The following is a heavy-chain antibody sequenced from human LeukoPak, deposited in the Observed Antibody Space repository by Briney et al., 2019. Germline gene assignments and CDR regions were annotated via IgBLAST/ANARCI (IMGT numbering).Heavy chain of an antibody. V-gene: IGHV4-59*01. D-gene: IGHD3-9*01. CDR1: GGSISSYY. J-gene: IGHJ3*02. CDR2: IYYSGST. Sequence: SETLSLTRTVSGGSISSYYWSWIRQPPGKGLEWIGYIYYSGSTNYNPSLKSRVTISVDTSKNQFSLKLSSVTAADTAVYYCARPRYFDFDAFDIWGQGTMVTVSS. CDR3: ARPRYFDFDAFDI.